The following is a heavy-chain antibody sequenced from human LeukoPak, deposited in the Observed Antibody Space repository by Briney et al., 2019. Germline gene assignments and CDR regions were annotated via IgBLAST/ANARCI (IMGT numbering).Heavy chain of an antibody. Sequence: GGSLRLSCAASGFTFSDYYMSWIRQAPGKGLEWVSYISSSGSTIYYADSVKGRFTISRDNSKNTLYLQMNSLRAEDTAVYYCARAFIGPAIAAAAYYFDYWGQGTLVTVSS. CDR3: ARAFIGPAIAAAAYYFDY. V-gene: IGHV3-11*04. CDR2: ISSSGSTI. D-gene: IGHD6-13*01. CDR1: GFTFSDYY. J-gene: IGHJ4*02.